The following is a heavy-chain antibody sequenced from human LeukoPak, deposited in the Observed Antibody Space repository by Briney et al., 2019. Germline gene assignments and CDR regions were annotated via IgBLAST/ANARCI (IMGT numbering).Heavy chain of an antibody. CDR2: IYHSGST. Sequence: SETLSLTCTVSGYSISSGYYWGWIRQPPGKGLEWIGSIYHSGSTYYNPSLKSRVTISVDTSKNQFSLKLSSVTAADTAVYYCARGRRYYYDSSGYPRAEYFQHWGQGTLVTVSS. J-gene: IGHJ1*01. D-gene: IGHD3-22*01. V-gene: IGHV4-38-2*02. CDR1: GYSISSGYY. CDR3: ARGRRYYYDSSGYPRAEYFQH.